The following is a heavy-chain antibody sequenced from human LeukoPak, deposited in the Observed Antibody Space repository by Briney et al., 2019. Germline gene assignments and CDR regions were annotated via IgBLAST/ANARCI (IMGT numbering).Heavy chain of an antibody. Sequence: PGRSLRLSCAASGFTFSSYAMHWVRQAPGKGLEWVAVISYDGSNKYYADSVKGRFTISRGNSKNTLYLQMNSLRAEDTAVYYCARDTGPYSSSWDYFDYWGQGTLVTVSS. CDR3: ARDTGPYSSSWDYFDY. CDR1: GFTFSSYA. V-gene: IGHV3-30*01. J-gene: IGHJ4*02. CDR2: ISYDGSNK. D-gene: IGHD6-13*01.